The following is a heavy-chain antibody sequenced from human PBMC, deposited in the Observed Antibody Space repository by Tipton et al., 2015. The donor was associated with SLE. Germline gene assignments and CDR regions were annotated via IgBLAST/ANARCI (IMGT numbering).Heavy chain of an antibody. CDR1: GFTFEDYA. Sequence: SLRLSCAASGFTFEDYAMHWVRQVPGKGLEWVSSINWNSGHIAYADSLKGRFTISRDNARTSLYLQMNSLRAEDTAVYYCAREYSSGDYYRGWFAPWGQGTRVTVSS. V-gene: IGHV3-9*01. J-gene: IGHJ5*02. CDR3: AREYSSGDYYRGWFAP. D-gene: IGHD3-22*01. CDR2: INWNSGHI.